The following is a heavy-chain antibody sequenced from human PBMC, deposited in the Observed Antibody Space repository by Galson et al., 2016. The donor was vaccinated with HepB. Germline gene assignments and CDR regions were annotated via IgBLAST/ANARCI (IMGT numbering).Heavy chain of an antibody. D-gene: IGHD2-2*02. J-gene: IGHJ5*02. Sequence: SETLSLTCGVSGGSFIGYYWVWIRQAPGQGLEWVGEISHNGATNYNPALASRVTVSADTSNNQNSLNLTSVTAADTAIYYCARRGRSLNTVSWPRTVPNWFDPWGQGTLVTVSS. CDR3: ARRGRSLNTVSWPRTVPNWFDP. CDR1: GGSFIGYY. V-gene: IGHV4-34*01. CDR2: ISHNGAT.